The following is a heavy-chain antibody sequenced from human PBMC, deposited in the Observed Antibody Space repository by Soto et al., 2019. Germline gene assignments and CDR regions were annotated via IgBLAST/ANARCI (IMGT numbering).Heavy chain of an antibody. CDR2: ISAYNGNT. Sequence: ASVKVSCKASGYTFTSYGISWVRQAPGQGLEWMGWISAYNGNTNYAQKLQGRVTMTTDTSTSTAYMELRSLRSDDTAVYYCARVGIAARPDYYGMDVWGQGTTVTGSS. V-gene: IGHV1-18*01. CDR1: GYTFTSYG. J-gene: IGHJ6*02. CDR3: ARVGIAARPDYYGMDV. D-gene: IGHD6-6*01.